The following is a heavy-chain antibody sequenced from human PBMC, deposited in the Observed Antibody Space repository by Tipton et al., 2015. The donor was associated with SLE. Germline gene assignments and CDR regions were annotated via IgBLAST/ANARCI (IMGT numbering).Heavy chain of an antibody. Sequence: LSLTCGASGFTFSTYSMNWVRQAPGKGLEWVSSISSSSTYIYYADSVKGRLTISRDNAKNSLYLQMNSLRAEDTAVYYCARGDYSTSNFDYWGQGTLVTVSS. V-gene: IGHV3-21*01. CDR2: ISSSSTYI. CDR1: GFTFSTYS. J-gene: IGHJ4*02. D-gene: IGHD6-6*01. CDR3: ARGDYSTSNFDY.